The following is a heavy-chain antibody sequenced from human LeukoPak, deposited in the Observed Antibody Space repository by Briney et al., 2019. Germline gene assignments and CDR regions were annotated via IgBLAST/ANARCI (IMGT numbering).Heavy chain of an antibody. CDR3: ALSKTRYYATCGPFDY. D-gene: IGHD3-10*01. CDR1: GYPFDTFS. J-gene: IGHJ4*02. CDR2: NYPGDSDI. V-gene: IGHV5-51*01. Sequence: GEPLQTSGEASGYPFDTFSIGWVRQMPAKGLESIGINYPGDSDISYTPPSQGQATIPADKSTTTAYLQWSRLNAPDTAMYYCALSKTRYYATCGPFDYWGQGTLVTFSS.